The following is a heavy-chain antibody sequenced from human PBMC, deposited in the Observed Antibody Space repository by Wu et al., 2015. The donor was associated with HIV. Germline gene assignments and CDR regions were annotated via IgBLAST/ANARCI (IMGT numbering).Heavy chain of an antibody. J-gene: IGHJ4*02. CDR2: INPNGGGT. CDR1: GYSFIGYY. D-gene: IGHD6-19*01. Sequence: QVQLGQSGAEVKKPGASVKVSCKTSGYSFIGYYIYWVRQVPGQGLEWMGWINPNGGGTSYAQKFQDRVTMTSDTSINTAYMELNRLRSDDTAVYYCSRWLQIFGEKSWVDEWGQGTLVTVSS. V-gene: IGHV1-2*02. CDR3: SRWLQIFGEKSWVDE.